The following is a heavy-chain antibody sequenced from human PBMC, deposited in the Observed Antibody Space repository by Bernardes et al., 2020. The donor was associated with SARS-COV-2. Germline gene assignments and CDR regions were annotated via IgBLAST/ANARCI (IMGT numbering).Heavy chain of an antibody. Sequence: SETLSLTCTVSGGPISTSGYYWAWRRQPPGKGLEWSGSIYYSGNTYYYPSLKSRVTISGDTSKNQFSLKLRSVTAADTAVYFCARLTPKPGAIYGFDPWGQGTLVTVSS. D-gene: IGHD2-2*01. CDR1: GGPISTSGYY. CDR3: ARLTPKPGAIYGFDP. V-gene: IGHV4-39*01. CDR2: IYYSGNT. J-gene: IGHJ5*02.